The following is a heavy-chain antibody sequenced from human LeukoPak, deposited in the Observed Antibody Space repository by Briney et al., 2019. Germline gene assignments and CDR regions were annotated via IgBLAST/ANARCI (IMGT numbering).Heavy chain of an antibody. CDR2: ISYDGSNK. V-gene: IGHV3-30*18. CDR3: AKEGDY. Sequence: GGSLRLSWAASGFTFSSYGMHWVSQAPGKGLEWVAVISYDGSNKYYADSVKGRFTISRDNSKNTLYLQMNSLRAEDTAVYYCAKEGDYWGQGTLVTVSS. J-gene: IGHJ4*02. CDR1: GFTFSSYG.